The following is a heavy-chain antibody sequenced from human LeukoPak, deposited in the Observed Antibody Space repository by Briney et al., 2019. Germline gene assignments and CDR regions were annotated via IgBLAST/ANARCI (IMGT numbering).Heavy chain of an antibody. V-gene: IGHV3-53*01. CDR2: IYSGTI. J-gene: IGHJ6*03. CDR1: GFTVSSNS. D-gene: IGHD4-11*01. CDR3: ARGDTNYVDYYYYMDV. Sequence: GGSLRLSCTVSGFTVSSNSMSWVRQAPGKGLEWVSFIYSGTIHYSDSVKGRFTISRDNAKNSLYLQMNSLRAEDTAVYYCARGDTNYVDYYYYMDVWGKGTTVTISS.